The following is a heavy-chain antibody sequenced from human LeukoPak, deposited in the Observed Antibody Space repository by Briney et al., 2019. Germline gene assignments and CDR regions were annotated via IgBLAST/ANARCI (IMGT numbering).Heavy chain of an antibody. J-gene: IGHJ5*02. D-gene: IGHD3-22*01. V-gene: IGHV4-59*01. CDR3: ARGGYYDSSGYYYYNWFDP. Sequence: SETLSLTCTVSGGSISSYYWSWIRQPPGKGLEWIGYIYYSGSTNYNPSLKSRVTISVDTSKNQFSLKLSSVTAADTAVYYCARGGYYDSSGYYYYNWFDPWGQGTLVTVSS. CDR2: IYYSGST. CDR1: GGSISSYY.